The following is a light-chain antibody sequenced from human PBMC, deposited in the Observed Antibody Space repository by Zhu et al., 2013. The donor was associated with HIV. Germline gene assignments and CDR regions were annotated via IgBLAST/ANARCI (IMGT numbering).Light chain of an antibody. CDR3: QQYNNWPPYT. V-gene: IGKV3-20*01. CDR2: GAS. CDR1: QSISSSS. J-gene: IGKJ2*01. Sequence: EIVLTQSPVTLSLSPGERATLSCRASQSISSSSLAWYQQKPGQAPRLLIYGASSRATGIPDRFSGSGSGTDFTLTISRLEPEDFAVYYCQQYNNWPPYTFGQGTKLEIK.